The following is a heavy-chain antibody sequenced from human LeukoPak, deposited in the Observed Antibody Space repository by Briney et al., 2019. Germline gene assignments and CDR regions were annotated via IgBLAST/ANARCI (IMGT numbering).Heavy chain of an antibody. D-gene: IGHD3-22*01. CDR1: EFTLRSYG. CDR3: AKEGDNTGYRYFDD. J-gene: IGHJ4*02. V-gene: IGHV3-30*18. Sequence: GRSLRLSCAASEFTLRSYGLHWVRQAPGKGLEWVAFISYDGSNKYYADSVKGRFTISRDNSKNSLYLQMNSLRAEDTAVYYCAKEGDNTGYRYFDDWGQGTLVTVSS. CDR2: ISYDGSNK.